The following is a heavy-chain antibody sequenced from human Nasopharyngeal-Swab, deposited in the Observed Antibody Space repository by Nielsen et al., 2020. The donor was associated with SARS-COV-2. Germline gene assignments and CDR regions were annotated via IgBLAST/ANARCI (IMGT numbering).Heavy chain of an antibody. CDR2: IYYSGST. J-gene: IGHJ5*02. D-gene: IGHD6-13*01. V-gene: IGHV4-39*07. CDR3: ASSSWDNWFDP. Sequence: RQAPGKGLEWIGSIYYSGSTYYNPSLKSRVTISVDTSKNQFSLKLSSVTAADTAVYYCASSSWDNWFDPRGQGTLVTVSS.